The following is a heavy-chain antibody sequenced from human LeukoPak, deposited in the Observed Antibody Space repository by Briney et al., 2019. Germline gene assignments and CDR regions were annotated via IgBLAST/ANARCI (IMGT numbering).Heavy chain of an antibody. CDR2: INPNSGGT. D-gene: IGHD5-24*01. CDR3: AREMATIRNSRFDP. CDR1: GYTFTGYY. V-gene: IGHV1-2*02. J-gene: IGHJ5*02. Sequence: GASVKVSCKASGYTFTGYYMHWVRQAPGQGLEWMGWINPNSGGTNYAQKFQGRVTMTRDTSISTAYMELSRLRSDDTAVYYCAREMATIRNSRFDPWGQGTLVTVSS.